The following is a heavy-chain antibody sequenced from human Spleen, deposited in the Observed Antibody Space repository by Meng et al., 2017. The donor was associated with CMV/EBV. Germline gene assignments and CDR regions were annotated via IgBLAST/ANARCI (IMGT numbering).Heavy chain of an antibody. D-gene: IGHD2-15*01. CDR2: INPNSGGT. J-gene: IGHJ4*02. CDR3: ARVRGLCSGGSCYSDVDY. CDR1: FTGYC. Sequence: FTGYCMNWMRQAPGQGLEWMGWINPNSGGTNYAQKFQGRVTMTRDTSINTAYMELSRLRSDDTAVYYCARVRGLCSGGSCYSDVDYWGQGTLVTVSS. V-gene: IGHV1-2*02.